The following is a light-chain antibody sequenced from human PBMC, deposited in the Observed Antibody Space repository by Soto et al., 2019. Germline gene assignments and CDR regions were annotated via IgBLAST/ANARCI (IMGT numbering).Light chain of an antibody. CDR2: DAS. CDR3: QQSHTWYT. V-gene: IGKV1-5*01. CDR1: QSISNW. Sequence: DIQMTQSPSTLSASVGDRVTITCRANQSISNWLAWYQQKPGKAPKLLIYDASSLESGVPSRFSGSGSGTEFTLTISSLQPDDFATYYCQQSHTWYTFGQGTKLEIK. J-gene: IGKJ2*01.